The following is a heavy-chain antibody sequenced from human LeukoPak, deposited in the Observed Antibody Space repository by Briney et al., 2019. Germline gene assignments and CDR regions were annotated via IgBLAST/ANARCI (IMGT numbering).Heavy chain of an antibody. Sequence: PSETLSLTCTVSGGSISSYYWSWIRQPPGKGLEWIGYIYYSGSTNNNPSLKSRVTISVDTSKNQFSLKLSSVTAADTAVYYCARDSPIAAAGPYYYYGMDVWGQGTTVTVSS. D-gene: IGHD6-13*01. CDR1: GGSISSYY. J-gene: IGHJ6*02. CDR3: ARDSPIAAAGPYYYYGMDV. V-gene: IGHV4-59*01. CDR2: IYYSGST.